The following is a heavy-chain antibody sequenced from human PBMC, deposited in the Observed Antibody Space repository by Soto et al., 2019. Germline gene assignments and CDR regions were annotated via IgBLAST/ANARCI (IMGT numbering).Heavy chain of an antibody. J-gene: IGHJ5*02. CDR1: GFPFSNYS. D-gene: IGHD2-21*01. V-gene: IGHV3-48*04. CDR3: ARPYPNMDWFDP. CDR2: ISGSSTST. Sequence: PGGSLRLSCGASGFPFSNYSMNWVRQAPGKGLEWVSFISGSSTSTYYADSVKGRFTISRDNAKNSLYLQMNSLRAEDTAVYYCARPYPNMDWFDPWGQGTLVTVSS.